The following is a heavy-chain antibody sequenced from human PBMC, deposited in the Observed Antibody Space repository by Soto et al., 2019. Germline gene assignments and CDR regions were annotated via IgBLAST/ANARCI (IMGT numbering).Heavy chain of an antibody. CDR3: ARRTGTTYYDGMDV. J-gene: IGHJ6*02. V-gene: IGHV3-11*06. Sequence: QVQLVESGGGLVKPGGSLRLSCAASGFTFSDYYMSWIRQAPGKGLEWVSYISSSSSYTNYADSVKGRFTISRDNAKNSLDLQMNSLRAEDTAVYYCARRTGTTYYDGMDVWGQGTTVTVSS. D-gene: IGHD1-7*01. CDR2: ISSSSSYT. CDR1: GFTFSDYY.